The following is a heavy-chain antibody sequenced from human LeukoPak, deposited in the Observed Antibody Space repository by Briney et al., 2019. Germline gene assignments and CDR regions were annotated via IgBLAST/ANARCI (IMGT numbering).Heavy chain of an antibody. CDR2: IYSGGST. J-gene: IGHJ4*02. V-gene: IGHV3-53*01. Sequence: GGSLRLSCAASGFTVSSNYMSWVRQAPGKGLEWVSVIYSGGSTYYADSVKGRFTISRDNSKNTLYLQMNSLRAEDTAVYYCAKDPTSPHYYDSSGYKNSPFDYWGQGTLVTVSS. CDR3: AKDPTSPHYYDSSGYKNSPFDY. D-gene: IGHD3-22*01. CDR1: GFTVSSNY.